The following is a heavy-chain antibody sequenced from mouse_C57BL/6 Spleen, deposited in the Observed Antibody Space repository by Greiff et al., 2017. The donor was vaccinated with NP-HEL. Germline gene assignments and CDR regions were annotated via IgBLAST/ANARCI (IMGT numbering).Heavy chain of an antibody. CDR3: ARGAIYDGYYGWFAY. CDR2: INPNYGTT. CDR1: GYSFTDYN. D-gene: IGHD2-3*01. V-gene: IGHV1-39*01. J-gene: IGHJ3*01. Sequence: EVQLQQSGPELVKPGASVKISCKASGYSFTDYNMNWVKQSNGKSLEWIGVINPNYGTTSYNQKLKGKATLTVDQSSSTAYMQLNSLTSEDSAVYYCARGAIYDGYYGWFAYWGQGTLVTVSA.